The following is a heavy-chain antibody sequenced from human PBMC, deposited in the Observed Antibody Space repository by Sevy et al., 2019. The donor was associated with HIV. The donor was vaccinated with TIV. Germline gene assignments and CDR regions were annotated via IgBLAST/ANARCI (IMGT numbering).Heavy chain of an antibody. V-gene: IGHV3-73*01. J-gene: IGHJ6*02. CDR3: VSLLHYYEEYNAMDV. D-gene: IGHD3-22*01. Sequence: GGSLRLSCAASGFTFSGSAMHWVRQASGKGLEWIGRIRSKASSYATVYAASVQGRFTISRDDSKNTAYLQMNSLKIEDTAVYYCVSLLHYYEEYNAMDVWGQGTTVTVSS. CDR1: GFTFSGSA. CDR2: IRSKASSYAT.